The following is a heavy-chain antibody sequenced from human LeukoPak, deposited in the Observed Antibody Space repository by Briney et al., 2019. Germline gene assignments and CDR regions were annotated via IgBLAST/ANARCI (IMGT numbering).Heavy chain of an antibody. Sequence: PSETLSLTCTVSGASISSGGYYWTWIRQHPGKGLEWIGYIYYSGSTYYNPSLKSRITMSLDTSKNQFSLKLSSVTAADTAVYYCARAGPWLQSSPIIYWGQGTLVTVSS. CDR3: ARAGPWLQSSPIIY. J-gene: IGHJ4*02. CDR1: GASISSGGYY. D-gene: IGHD5-24*01. CDR2: IYYSGST. V-gene: IGHV4-31*03.